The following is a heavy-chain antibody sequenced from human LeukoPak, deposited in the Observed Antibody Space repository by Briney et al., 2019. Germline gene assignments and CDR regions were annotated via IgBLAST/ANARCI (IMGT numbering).Heavy chain of an antibody. CDR2: IYTSGST. Sequence: SETLSLTCTVSGGSISSGNYFWSWIRQPAGKGLEWIGRIYTSGSTNYNPSLKSRVTISVDTSKNQFSLKLRSVTAADTALYFCARVGGPVPAALEDAFDLWGQGILVTVSS. J-gene: IGHJ3*01. CDR3: ARVGGPVPAALEDAFDL. D-gene: IGHD6-6*01. CDR1: GGSISSGNYF. V-gene: IGHV4-61*02.